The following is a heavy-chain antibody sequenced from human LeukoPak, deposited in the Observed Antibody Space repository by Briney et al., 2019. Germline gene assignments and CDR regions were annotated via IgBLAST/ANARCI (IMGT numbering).Heavy chain of an antibody. CDR1: GFTFSSYA. D-gene: IGHD3-9*01. CDR3: AKDQDILTAFAY. Sequence: GGSLRLSCAASGFTFSSYAMSWVRQAPGKGLEWVSAISGSGGSTYYADSAKGRFTISRDNSKNTLNLQMSSLRAEDTAVYYCAKDQDILTAFAYWGQGTLVTVSS. CDR2: ISGSGGST. V-gene: IGHV3-23*01. J-gene: IGHJ4*02.